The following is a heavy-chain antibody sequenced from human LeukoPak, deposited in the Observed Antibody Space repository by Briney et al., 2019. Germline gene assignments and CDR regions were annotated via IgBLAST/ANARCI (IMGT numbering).Heavy chain of an antibody. CDR2: IRSKAYGGTT. J-gene: IGHJ4*02. D-gene: IGHD6-19*01. CDR1: GFTFGDYA. Sequence: PGGALRLSCTASGFTFGDYAMSWFRQAPGKGLEWVGFIRSKAYGGTTEYAASVKGRFTISRDDSKSLAYLKMHSLNTDDTDVYYCTRGFYRSSGWSNMPYYFDYWGQGTLVTVSS. V-gene: IGHV3-49*03. CDR3: TRGFYRSSGWSNMPYYFDY.